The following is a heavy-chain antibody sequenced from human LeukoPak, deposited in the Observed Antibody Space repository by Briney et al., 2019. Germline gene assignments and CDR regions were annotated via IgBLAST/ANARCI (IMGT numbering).Heavy chain of an antibody. V-gene: IGHV3-30-3*01. D-gene: IGHD3-10*01. CDR3: ARGRSITLLRGVAMSDGFDI. CDR1: GFTFSSYA. Sequence: GGSLRLSCAASGFTFSSYAMHWVRQAPGKGLEWVAVISYDGSNKYYADSVKGRFTISRDNARNLLFLQMNGLRAEDTAVYYCARGRSITLLRGVAMSDGFDIWGQGAMVAVSS. J-gene: IGHJ3*02. CDR2: ISYDGSNK.